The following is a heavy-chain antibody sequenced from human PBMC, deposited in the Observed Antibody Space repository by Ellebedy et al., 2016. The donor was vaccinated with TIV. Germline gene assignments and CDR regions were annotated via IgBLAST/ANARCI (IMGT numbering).Heavy chain of an antibody. CDR3: AIRLHYYYYAMDV. Sequence: ASVKVSCKASGYTFTGYYMHWVRQAPGQGLEWMGWINPNSGGTNYAQKFQGRVTMTRDTSISTAYMELSSLRSEDTAVYYCAIRLHYYYYAMDVWGQGTTVTVSS. CDR2: INPNSGGT. V-gene: IGHV1-2*02. D-gene: IGHD6-6*01. CDR1: GYTFTGYY. J-gene: IGHJ6*02.